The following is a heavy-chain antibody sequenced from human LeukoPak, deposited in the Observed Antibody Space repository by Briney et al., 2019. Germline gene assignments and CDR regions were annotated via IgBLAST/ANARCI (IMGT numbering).Heavy chain of an antibody. J-gene: IGHJ4*02. CDR1: GYTFTSSS. CDR2: INANIGNP. CDR3: AKDTWDY. Sequence: GASVKVSCKASGYTFTSSSMNWVRQAPGQGLEWMGWINANIGNPTFVQGFTGRFVFSLDTSVSTAYLQISSLKAEDTAVYYCAKDTWDYWGQGTLVTVSP. V-gene: IGHV7-4-1*01.